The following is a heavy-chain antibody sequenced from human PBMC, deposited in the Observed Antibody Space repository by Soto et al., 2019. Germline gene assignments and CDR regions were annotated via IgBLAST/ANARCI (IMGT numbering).Heavy chain of an antibody. CDR2: ISAYNGNT. D-gene: IGHD6-13*01. CDR1: GYTFTSYG. CDR3: ARDRAAARTFYYGMDV. Sequence: ASVKVSCKASGYTFTSYGISWVRQAPGQGLEWMGWISAYNGNTNYAQKLQGRVTMTTDTSTSTAYIELRSLRSDDTAVYYCARDRAAARTFYYGMDVWGQGTTVTVSS. V-gene: IGHV1-18*01. J-gene: IGHJ6*02.